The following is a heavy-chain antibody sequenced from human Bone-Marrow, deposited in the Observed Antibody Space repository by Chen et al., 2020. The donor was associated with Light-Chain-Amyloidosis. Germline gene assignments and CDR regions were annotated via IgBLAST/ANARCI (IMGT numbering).Heavy chain of an antibody. V-gene: IGHV1-24*01. J-gene: IGHJ4*02. CDR2: FDPEDEEM. CDR1: GDSPPDLA. CDR3: ATDVDVGDYYETGFNY. Sequence: QVQPVQSGAEVKRPGASVKVSCKVSGDSPPDLAIHWVRQAPGKGLEWVGGFDPEDEEMMYGQKFQGRVRMIEDTSTETAYMELTSLTSEDTAIYYCATDVDVGDYYETGFNYWGQGTLATVSS. D-gene: IGHD3-22*01.